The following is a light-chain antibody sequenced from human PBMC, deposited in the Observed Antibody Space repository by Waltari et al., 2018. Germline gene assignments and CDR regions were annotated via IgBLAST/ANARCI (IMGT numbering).Light chain of an antibody. CDR3: HQYDTSPQT. V-gene: IGKV3-20*01. J-gene: IGKJ1*01. CDR2: DSF. Sequence: EVVLTQSPGTSSFSPGERATLSCRASQNIRGAYLAWYQQRPGQAPRLLIYDSFIRATGIPDRFSGSGSGADFTLTISSLAPEDSAVYFCHQYDTSPQTFGQGTKVSIK. CDR1: QNIRGAY.